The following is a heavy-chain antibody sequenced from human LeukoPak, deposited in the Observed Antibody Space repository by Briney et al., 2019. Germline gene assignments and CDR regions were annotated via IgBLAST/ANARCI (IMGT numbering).Heavy chain of an antibody. CDR3: AELGITMIGGV. V-gene: IGHV3-23*01. J-gene: IGHJ6*04. D-gene: IGHD3-10*02. CDR1: GFTFSSSG. Sequence: GGSLRLSCAASGFTFSSSGMSWVRQAPGKGLEWVSAISVNGGSTYYADSVKGRFTISRDNAKNSLYLQMNSLRAEDTAVYYCAELGITMIGGVWGKGTTVTISS. CDR2: ISVNGGST.